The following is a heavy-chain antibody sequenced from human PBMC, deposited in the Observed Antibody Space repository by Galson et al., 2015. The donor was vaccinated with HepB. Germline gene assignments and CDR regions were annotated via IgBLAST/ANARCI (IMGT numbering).Heavy chain of an antibody. V-gene: IGHV6-1*01. D-gene: IGHD6-19*01. CDR3: ARDLQWLQSYYYYMDV. J-gene: IGHJ6*03. CDR1: GDSVSSNSAA. Sequence: CAISGDSVSSNSAAWNWIRQSPSRGLEWLGRTYYRSKWYNDYAVSVKSRITINPDTSKNQFSLQLNSVTPEDTAVYYCARDLQWLQSYYYYMDVWGKGTTVTVSS. CDR2: TYYRSKWYN.